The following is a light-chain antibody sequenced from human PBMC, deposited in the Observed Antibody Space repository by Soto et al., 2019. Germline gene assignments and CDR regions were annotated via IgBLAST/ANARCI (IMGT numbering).Light chain of an antibody. J-gene: IGLJ3*02. CDR3: CSYIGRYSWV. V-gene: IGLV2-11*01. CDR2: DVS. CDR1: SSDVGNYNY. Sequence: QSALTQPRSVSGSPGQSVTISCTGTSSDVGNYNYVSWYQQYVGQVPKLIVYDVSKRPSGVPDRFSGSKSGNTAFLTISGLQVEDDADYYCCSYIGRYSWVFGGGTQLTVL.